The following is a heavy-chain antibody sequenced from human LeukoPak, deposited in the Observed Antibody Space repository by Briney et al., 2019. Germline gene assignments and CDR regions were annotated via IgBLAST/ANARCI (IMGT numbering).Heavy chain of an antibody. D-gene: IGHD4-11*01. Sequence: GGSLRLSCAASGFTFSSYAMHWVRQAPGKGLEWVAVISYDGSNKYYADSVKGRFTISRDNAKNSLYLQMNSLRAEDTAVYYCARADYSNSQYYFDYWGQGTLVTVSS. J-gene: IGHJ4*02. CDR3: ARADYSNSQYYFDY. CDR1: GFTFSSYA. CDR2: ISYDGSNK. V-gene: IGHV3-30-3*01.